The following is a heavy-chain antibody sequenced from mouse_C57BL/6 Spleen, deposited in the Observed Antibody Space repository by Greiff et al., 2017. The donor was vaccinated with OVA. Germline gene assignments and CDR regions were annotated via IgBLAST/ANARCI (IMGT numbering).Heavy chain of an antibody. D-gene: IGHD2-3*01. CDR3: TRGDCYYPFAY. CDR1: GFTFSSYA. J-gene: IGHJ3*01. CDR2: ISSGGDYI. V-gene: IGHV5-9-1*02. Sequence: EVMLVESGEGLVKPGGSLKLSCAASGFTFSSYAMSWVRQTPEKRLEWVAYISSGGDYIYYADTVKGRFTITSANARNTLYLQMSSLNSEDTAMYYCTRGDCYYPFAYWGKGTLVTVSA.